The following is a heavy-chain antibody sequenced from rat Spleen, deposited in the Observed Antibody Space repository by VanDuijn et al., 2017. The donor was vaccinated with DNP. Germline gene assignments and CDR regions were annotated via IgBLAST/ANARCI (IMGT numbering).Heavy chain of an antibody. D-gene: IGHD1-4*01. CDR2: ITSSGGST. J-gene: IGHJ1*01. CDR3: ARGSGGVRWYFDF. Sequence: EVQLVESGGGLVQPGRSLKVSCAVSGFTFNNYWMAWIRQVPGKGLEWITSITSSGGSTYYPESVKGRFTISRDNAENTLYLQMNSLRSEDTATYYCARGSGGVRWYFDFWGPGTMVTVSS. CDR1: GFTFNNYW. V-gene: IGHV5-31*01.